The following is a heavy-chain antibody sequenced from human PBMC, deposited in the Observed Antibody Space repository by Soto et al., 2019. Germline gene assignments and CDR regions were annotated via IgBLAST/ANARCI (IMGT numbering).Heavy chain of an antibody. CDR3: ARDIAAAGPDAFDI. D-gene: IGHD6-13*01. V-gene: IGHV1-69*04. J-gene: IGHJ3*02. Sequence: SVKVSCKASGGTFSSYTISWVRQAPGQGLEWMGRIIPILGIANYAQKFQGRVTITADKSTSTAYMELSSLRSEDTAVYYCARDIAAAGPDAFDIWGQGTMVTVSS. CDR2: IIPILGIA. CDR1: GGTFSSYT.